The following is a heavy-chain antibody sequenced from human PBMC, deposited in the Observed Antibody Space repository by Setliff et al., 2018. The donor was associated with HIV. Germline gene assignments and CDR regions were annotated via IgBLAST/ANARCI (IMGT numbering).Heavy chain of an antibody. CDR2: IYYSGST. CDR3: ARTTYYDILTGPA. D-gene: IGHD3-9*01. Sequence: PSETLSLTCTVSGGSMSSYFWSWIRQPPGKGLEWIGSIYYSGSTNYNPSLKSRVTISVVTSKNQFSLKLSSVTAADTAVYYCARTTYYDILTGPAWGQGTLVTVSS. V-gene: IGHV4-59*08. J-gene: IGHJ5*02. CDR1: GGSMSSYF.